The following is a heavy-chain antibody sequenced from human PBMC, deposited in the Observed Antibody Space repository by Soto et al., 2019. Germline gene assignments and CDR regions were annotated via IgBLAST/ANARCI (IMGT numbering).Heavy chain of an antibody. V-gene: IGHV4-39*01. CDR3: ASLKYDFWSGYYVYYYYYMDV. CDR1: GGSISSSSYY. CDR2: IYYSGST. D-gene: IGHD3-3*01. J-gene: IGHJ6*03. Sequence: QLQLQESGPGLVKPSETLSLTCTVSGGSISSSSYYWGWIRQPPGKGLEWIGSIYYSGSTYYNPSLKLRVTISVNMSKKQFSLKQSSVTAAATAVYYCASLKYDFWSGYYVYYYYYMDVWGKGTTVTVS.